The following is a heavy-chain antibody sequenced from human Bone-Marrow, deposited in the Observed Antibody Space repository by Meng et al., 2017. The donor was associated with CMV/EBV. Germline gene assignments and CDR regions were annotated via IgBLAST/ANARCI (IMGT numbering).Heavy chain of an antibody. CDR3: ARMYRMVRGLNNPYGMDV. Sequence: SETLSLTCAVSGGSISSSNWWSWVRQPPGKGLEWIGEIYHSGSTNYNPSLKSRVTISVDRSKNQLSLKLRSVIVADTAVYYCARMYRMVRGLNNPYGMDVWGQGTTVTVSS. CDR1: GGSISSSNW. D-gene: IGHD3-10*01. V-gene: IGHV4-4*02. J-gene: IGHJ6*02. CDR2: IYHSGST.